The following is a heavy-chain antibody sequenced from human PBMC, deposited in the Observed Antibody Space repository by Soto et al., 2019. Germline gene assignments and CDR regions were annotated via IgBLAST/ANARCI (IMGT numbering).Heavy chain of an antibody. CDR2: IYYSGST. J-gene: IGHJ4*02. D-gene: IGHD5-12*01. CDR3: ARAGPDIVATLFDY. Sequence: SETLSLTCTVSGGSISSGDYYWSWIRQPPGKGLEWIGYIYYSGSTYYNPSLKSRVTISVDTSKNQFSLKLSSVTAADTAVYYCARAGPDIVATLFDYWGQGTLVTVSS. CDR1: GGSISSGDYY. V-gene: IGHV4-30-4*01.